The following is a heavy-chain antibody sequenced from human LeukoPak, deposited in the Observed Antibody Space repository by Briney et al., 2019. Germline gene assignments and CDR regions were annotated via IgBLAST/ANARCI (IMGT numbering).Heavy chain of an antibody. CDR1: GASIYTSSSY. V-gene: IGHV4-39*01. D-gene: IGHD2-2*02. Sequence: PSETLSLTCTVSGASIYTSSSYWGWIRQPPGKGLEWIASVYYTGSTYYSPSPKSRATVSVDTSKNQFPLELNSVTAADTAVYYCTTSRTNDCSSPSCYTDYWGQGTLVTVSS. J-gene: IGHJ4*02. CDR2: VYYTGST. CDR3: TTSRTNDCSSPSCYTDY.